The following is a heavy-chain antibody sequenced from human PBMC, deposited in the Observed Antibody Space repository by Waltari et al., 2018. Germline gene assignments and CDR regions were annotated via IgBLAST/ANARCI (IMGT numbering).Heavy chain of an antibody. CDR3: ARDSRGGLFFDY. CDR1: GFTVSSHY. Sequence: EVQLVESGGGFIQSGGSLRLSCAASGFTVSSHYMSWVRQAPGKGLEWVSVIFSDGRTYYADSVKGRFTISRDNSKNTLYLQINSLRAEDTAVYYCARDSRGGLFFDYWGQGTLVTVSS. V-gene: IGHV3-53*01. J-gene: IGHJ4*02. CDR2: IFSDGRT.